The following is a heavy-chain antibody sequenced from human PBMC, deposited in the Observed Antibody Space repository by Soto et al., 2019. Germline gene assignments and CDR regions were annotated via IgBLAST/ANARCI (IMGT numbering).Heavy chain of an antibody. Sequence: SETLSLTCTVSGGSISSGDYYWSWIRQPPGKGLEWIGYIYHSGSTYYNPSLKSRVTISVDTSKNQFSLKLSFVTAADTAVYYCARGGNYYDSSGYYYSWFDPWGQGTLVTVSS. J-gene: IGHJ5*02. CDR3: ARGGNYYDSSGYYYSWFDP. CDR2: IYHSGST. D-gene: IGHD3-22*01. CDR1: GGSISSGDYY. V-gene: IGHV4-30-4*01.